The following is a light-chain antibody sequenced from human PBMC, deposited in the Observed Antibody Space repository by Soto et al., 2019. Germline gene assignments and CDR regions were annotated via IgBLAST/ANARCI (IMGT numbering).Light chain of an antibody. CDR3: GTWDSSLSVHV. V-gene: IGLV1-51*01. CDR2: DNN. J-gene: IGLJ1*01. Sequence: QSVLTQPPSVSAAPGEKVTISCSGTSSNLGNNFVSLHQHLPGTAPELLIYDNNKRPSGIPDRFSGSKSGTSATLGITGLQTGDEADYYCGTWDSSLSVHVFGTGTKVTVL. CDR1: SSNLGNNF.